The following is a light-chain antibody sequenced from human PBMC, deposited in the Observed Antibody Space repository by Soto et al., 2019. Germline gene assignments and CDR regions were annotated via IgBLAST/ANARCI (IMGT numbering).Light chain of an antibody. CDR3: QSSDSSGRYPYV. Sequence: QARQLPSVLVSPGQTPRITCSGDALPKQYAYWYQQKPGQAPVVVIYKDNGRPSGIPERFSGSSSGKTVALTISGVQAEDEAYSYCQSSDSSGRYPYVFGTG. CDR2: KDN. J-gene: IGLJ1*01. V-gene: IGLV3-25*02. CDR1: ALPKQY.